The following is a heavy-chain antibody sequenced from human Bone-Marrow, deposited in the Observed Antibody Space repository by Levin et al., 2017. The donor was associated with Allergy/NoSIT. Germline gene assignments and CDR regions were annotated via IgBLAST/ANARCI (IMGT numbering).Heavy chain of an antibody. V-gene: IGHV1-18*01. CDR3: AREEDCSGGSCYSFDY. Sequence: ASVKVSCKASGYTFTSYGISWVRQAPGQGLEWMGWISAYNGNTNYAQKLQGRVTMTTDTSTSTAYMELRSLRSDDTAVCYCAREEDCSGGSCYSFDYWGQGTLVTVSS. CDR1: GYTFTSYG. J-gene: IGHJ4*02. D-gene: IGHD2-15*01. CDR2: ISAYNGNT.